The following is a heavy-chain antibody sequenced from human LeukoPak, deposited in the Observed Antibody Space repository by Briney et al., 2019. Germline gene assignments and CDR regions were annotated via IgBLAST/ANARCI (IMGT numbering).Heavy chain of an antibody. D-gene: IGHD3-10*01. CDR2: IRHDESDK. Sequence: GGSLRLSCAASGFTFSNYGMHWVRQAPGKGLEWVAFIRHDESDKYYADSVKGRFTISRDNSKNTLYLQMNSLRAEDTAVYYCAKGITMVRGVMWGGFDYWGQGTLVTVSS. V-gene: IGHV3-30*02. CDR3: AKGITMVRGVMWGGFDY. CDR1: GFTFSNYG. J-gene: IGHJ4*02.